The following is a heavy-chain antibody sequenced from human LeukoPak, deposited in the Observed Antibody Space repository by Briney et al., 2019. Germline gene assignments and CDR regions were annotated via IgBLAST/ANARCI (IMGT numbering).Heavy chain of an antibody. D-gene: IGHD4-17*01. CDR1: GYTFTGHY. CDR3: ARDPTTVTREYYFDY. V-gene: IGHV1-2*02. J-gene: IGHJ4*02. CDR2: INPNSGGT. Sequence: ASVKVSCKASGYTFTGHYMHWVRQAPGQGLEWMGWINPNSGGTNYAQKFQGRVTMTRDTSISTAYMELSRLRSDDTAVYYCARDPTTVTREYYFDYWGQGTLVTVSS.